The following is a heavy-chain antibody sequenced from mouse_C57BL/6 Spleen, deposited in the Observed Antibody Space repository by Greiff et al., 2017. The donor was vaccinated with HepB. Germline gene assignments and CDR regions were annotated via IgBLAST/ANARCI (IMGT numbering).Heavy chain of an antibody. J-gene: IGHJ3*01. CDR2: IYPGDGDT. CDR3: AREGSSGPVAY. Sequence: QVQLQQSGPELVKPGASVKISCKASGYAFSSSWMNWVKQRPGKGLEWIGRIYPGDGDTNYNGKFKGKATLTADKSSSTAYMQLSSLTSEDSAVYFCAREGSSGPVAYWGQGTLVTVSA. D-gene: IGHD3-2*02. CDR1: GYAFSSSW. V-gene: IGHV1-82*01.